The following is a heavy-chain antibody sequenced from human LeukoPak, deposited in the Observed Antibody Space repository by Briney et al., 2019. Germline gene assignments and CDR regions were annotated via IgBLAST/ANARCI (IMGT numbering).Heavy chain of an antibody. V-gene: IGHV3-7*01. J-gene: IGHJ4*02. CDR1: GFTFSSYW. CDR2: IKQDGSEK. D-gene: IGHD3-22*01. CDR3: ARDHRYDSSGYFSNYFDY. Sequence: GGSLRLSCAASGFTFSSYWMSWVRQAPGKGLEWVANIKQDGSEKYYVDSVKGRFTISRDNAKNSLYLQMNSLRAEDTAVYYCARDHRYDSSGYFSNYFDYWGQGTLVTVSS.